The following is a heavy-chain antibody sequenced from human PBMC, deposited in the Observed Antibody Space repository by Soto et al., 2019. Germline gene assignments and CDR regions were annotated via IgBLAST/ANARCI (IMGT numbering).Heavy chain of an antibody. CDR1: GVNFGSHA. CDR3: ARDPSTGSADY. Sequence: PGGLMRLPCAASGVNFGSHAMHRVRQAPGKGLEWVSTISASGGSTYYTDSVKGRFTISRDNSKNTLSLQMNSLRAEDPAVYYCARDPSTGSADYWGEGILVTVSS. CDR2: ISASGGST. D-gene: IGHD3-9*01. J-gene: IGHJ4*02. V-gene: IGHV3-23*01.